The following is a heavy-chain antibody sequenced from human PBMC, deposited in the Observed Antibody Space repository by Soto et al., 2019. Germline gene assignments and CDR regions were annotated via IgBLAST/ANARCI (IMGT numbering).Heavy chain of an antibody. V-gene: IGHV4-59*01. D-gene: IGHD2-15*01. CDR3: ARDVATYWFDP. CDR1: GGSISSYY. J-gene: IGHJ5*02. CDR2: IYYSGST. Sequence: TLSLTCTVSGGSISSYYWSWIRQPPGKGLEWIGYIYYSGSTNYNPSLKSRVTISVDTSKNQFSLKLSSVTAADTAVYYCARDVATYWFDPWGQGTLVTVSS.